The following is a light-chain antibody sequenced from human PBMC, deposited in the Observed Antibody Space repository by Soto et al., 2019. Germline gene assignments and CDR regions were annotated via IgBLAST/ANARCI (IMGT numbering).Light chain of an antibody. J-gene: IGKJ1*01. CDR3: QQYSNWPAWT. CDR1: QSVSSN. Sequence: EIVMTQSPATLSVSPGERATLSCRASQSVSSNLAWYQQKPGQAPRLLIYGASTRATGIPARFSGSGSGTEFLLTISSLQSEDSALYYCQQYSNWPAWTFGQGTKVEIK. CDR2: GAS. V-gene: IGKV3-15*01.